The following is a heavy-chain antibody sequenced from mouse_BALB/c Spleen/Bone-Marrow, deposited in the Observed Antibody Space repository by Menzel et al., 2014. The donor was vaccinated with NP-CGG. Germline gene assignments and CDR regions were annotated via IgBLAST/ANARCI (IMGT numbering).Heavy chain of an antibody. CDR3: VRGYRLGRGYGMEE. V-gene: IGHV1-9*01. J-gene: IGHJ4*01. CDR1: GFTFSDNW. D-gene: IGHD2-14*01. Sequence: VQLQQSGAELLKPGASVKISCKATGFTFSDNWIERVKQRPGHGLEWIGEILPGSGTTNYNETFKGKATFTADTSSNCAYLQLRSLPSEESADYCCVRGYRLGRGYGMEEWGQGTPGTGSS. CDR2: ILPGSGTT.